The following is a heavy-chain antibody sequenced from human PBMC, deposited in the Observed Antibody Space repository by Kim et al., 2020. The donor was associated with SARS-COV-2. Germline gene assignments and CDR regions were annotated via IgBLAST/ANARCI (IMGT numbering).Heavy chain of an antibody. CDR3: ARVLAGLAKGPFDY. V-gene: IGHV1-46*01. D-gene: IGHD2-8*02. J-gene: IGHJ4*02. Sequence: AQKFQGRGTMTRDMSTSTVYMGLSSLRSEDTAVYYCARVLAGLAKGPFDYWGQGTLVTVSS.